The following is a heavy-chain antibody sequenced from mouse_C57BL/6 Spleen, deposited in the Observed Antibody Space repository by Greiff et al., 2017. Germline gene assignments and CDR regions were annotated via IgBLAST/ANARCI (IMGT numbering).Heavy chain of an antibody. CDR2: INPSNGGT. CDR3: ARDSNYVDAMDY. J-gene: IGHJ4*01. Sequence: QVQLQQPGTELVKPGASVKLSCTASGYTFTSYWMHWVKQRPGQGLEWIGNINPSNGGTNYNEKVKSKATLTVDKSSSTAYMQLSSLTSDDSAVYYCARDSNYVDAMDYWGQGTSVTVSS. V-gene: IGHV1-53*01. D-gene: IGHD2-5*01. CDR1: GYTFTSYW.